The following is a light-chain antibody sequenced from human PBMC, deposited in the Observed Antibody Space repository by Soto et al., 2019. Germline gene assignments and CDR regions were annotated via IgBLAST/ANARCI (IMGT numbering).Light chain of an antibody. CDR3: SAYTVSRTYV. CDR1: SSDVGAYNF. J-gene: IGLJ1*01. CDR2: NVY. Sequence: QSVLTQPASGSGAPGQSITISCTGTSSDVGAYNFVSWHQQHPGKAPKLMIYNVYDRPSGISYRFYGSKSGNTASLTISGLQGEDEADYYCSAYTVSRTYVFRTGTKVTVL. V-gene: IGLV2-14*03.